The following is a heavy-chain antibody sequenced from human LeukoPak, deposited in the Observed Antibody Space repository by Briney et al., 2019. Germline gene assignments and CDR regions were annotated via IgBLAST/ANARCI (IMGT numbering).Heavy chain of an antibody. CDR1: GFTFSSYW. CDR2: IKQDGSEE. D-gene: IGHD3-3*01. V-gene: IGHV3-7*01. J-gene: IGHJ3*02. Sequence: GGSLRLSCAASGFTFSSYWMSWVRQAPGKGLEWVANIKQDGSEEYYVDSVKGRFTISRDNAKNSLYLQMNSLRAEDTAVYYCARGRAYYDFWSGYHDAFDIWGQGTMVTVSS. CDR3: ARGRAYYDFWSGYHDAFDI.